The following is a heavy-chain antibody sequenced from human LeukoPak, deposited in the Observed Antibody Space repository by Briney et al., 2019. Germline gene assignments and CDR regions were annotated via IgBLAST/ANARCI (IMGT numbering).Heavy chain of an antibody. J-gene: IGHJ6*04. V-gene: IGHV4-30-2*01. CDR2: IYHSGSA. CDR3: ASGYAKLNYYYYYGMDV. CDR1: GGPISSGGYS. Sequence: PSQTLSLTCAVSGGPISSGGYSWSWIRQPPGKGLEWIGYIYHSGSAYYNPSLKSRVTISVDRSKNQFSLKLSSVTAADTAVYYCASGYAKLNYYYYYGMDVWGKGTTVTVSS. D-gene: IGHD1-1*01.